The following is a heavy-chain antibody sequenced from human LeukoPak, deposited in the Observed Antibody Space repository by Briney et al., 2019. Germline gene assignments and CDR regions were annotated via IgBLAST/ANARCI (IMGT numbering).Heavy chain of an antibody. Sequence: SQTLSLTCGVYDGSFSSYYWSWIRQPPGKGLEWIGEINHSGSTNYNPSLKSRLTLSVDTSKNQFSLKLSSVTAADTAVYYCAHASYSSSWYDAFDIWGQGTMVTVSS. J-gene: IGHJ3*02. V-gene: IGHV4-34*01. CDR2: INHSGST. CDR3: AHASYSSSWYDAFDI. CDR1: DGSFSSYY. D-gene: IGHD6-13*01.